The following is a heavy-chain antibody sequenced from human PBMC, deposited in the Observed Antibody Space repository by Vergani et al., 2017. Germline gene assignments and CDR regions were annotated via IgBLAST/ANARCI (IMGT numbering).Heavy chain of an antibody. CDR1: GYTFTSYG. J-gene: IGHJ4*02. V-gene: IGHV1-18*01. D-gene: IGHD6-13*01. CDR2: ISAYNGNT. Sequence: QVQLVQSGAEVKKPGASVKVSCKASGYTFTSYGISWVRQAPGQGLEWMGWISAYNGNTNYAQKFQGRVIMTRDTSISTAYMELSRLRSDDTAVYYCARVLGLSSSCHGYWGQGTLVTVSS. CDR3: ARVLGLSSSCHGY.